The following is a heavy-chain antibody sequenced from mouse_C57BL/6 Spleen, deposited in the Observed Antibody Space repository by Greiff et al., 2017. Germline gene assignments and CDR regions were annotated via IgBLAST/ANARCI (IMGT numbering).Heavy chain of an antibody. CDR1: GYTFTSYW. J-gene: IGHJ3*01. CDR2: IHPNSGST. CDR3: ARPLDSSGPFAY. Sequence: VQLQQPGAELVKPGASVKLSCKASGYTFTSYWLHWVKQRPGQGLEWIGMIHPNSGSTNYNEKFKGKATLTVDKSSSTAYMQLSSLTSEDSAVYYCARPLDSSGPFAYWGQGTLVTVSA. V-gene: IGHV1-64*01. D-gene: IGHD3-2*02.